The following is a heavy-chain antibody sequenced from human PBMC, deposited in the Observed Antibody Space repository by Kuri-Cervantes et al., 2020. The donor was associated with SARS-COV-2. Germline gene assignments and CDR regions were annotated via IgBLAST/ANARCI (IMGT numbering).Heavy chain of an antibody. Sequence: GSLRLSCTVSGDSITDHYWSWIRQPPGKGLEWIGNNNYGGNNNYNPSLKSRVTISVDTSKNQFTLKLSSVTAADTAVYYCERRGGLIFGVVNWFDPWGQGTLVTVSS. CDR2: NNYGGNN. J-gene: IGHJ5*02. CDR1: GDSITDHY. V-gene: IGHV4-59*08. CDR3: ERRGGLIFGVVNWFDP. D-gene: IGHD3-3*01.